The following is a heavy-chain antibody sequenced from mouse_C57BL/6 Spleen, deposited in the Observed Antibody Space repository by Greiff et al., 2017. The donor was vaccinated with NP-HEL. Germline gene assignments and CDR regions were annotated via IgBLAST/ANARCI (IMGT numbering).Heavy chain of an antibody. V-gene: IGHV1-80*01. D-gene: IGHD2-3*01. Sequence: QVQLKESGAKLVKPGASVKISCKASGYAFSSYWMNWVKQRPGKGLEWIGQIYPGDGDTNYNGKFKGKATLTADKSSSTAYMQLSSLTSEDSAVYFCARKGWLPDWFAYWGQGTLVTVSA. CDR1: GYAFSSYW. CDR2: IYPGDGDT. J-gene: IGHJ3*01. CDR3: ARKGWLPDWFAY.